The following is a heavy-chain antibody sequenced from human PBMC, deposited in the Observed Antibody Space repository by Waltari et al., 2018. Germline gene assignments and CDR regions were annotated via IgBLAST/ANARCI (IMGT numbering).Heavy chain of an antibody. V-gene: IGHV3-30-3*01. J-gene: IGHJ6*02. CDR2: ISYDGSNK. CDR3: ARDSRGYYYYGMDV. CDR1: GFTFSSYA. Sequence: QVQLVESGGGVVQPGRSLRLSCAASGFTFSSYAMHWVRQAPGKGLEWVAVISYDGSNKYYADSVKGRFTISRDNSKNTLYLQMNSLRAEDTAVYYCARDSRGYYYYGMDVWGQGTTVTVSS.